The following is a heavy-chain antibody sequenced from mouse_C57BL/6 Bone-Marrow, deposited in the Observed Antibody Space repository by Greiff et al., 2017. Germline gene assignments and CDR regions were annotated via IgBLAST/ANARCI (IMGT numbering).Heavy chain of an antibody. V-gene: IGHV5-12*01. CDR1: GFTFSDYY. J-gene: IGHJ4*01. CDR3: AGHNRYSNSYYDAMDY. Sequence: EVMLVESGGGLVQPGGSLKLSCAASGFTFSDYYMYWVRQTPEKRLEWVAYISHGGGSTSYPDTVKGRFTISRDNAKNTLYLQMSRLKSENTAMYYCAGHNRYSNSYYDAMDYWGQGTSVTVSS. CDR2: ISHGGGST. D-gene: IGHD2-5*01.